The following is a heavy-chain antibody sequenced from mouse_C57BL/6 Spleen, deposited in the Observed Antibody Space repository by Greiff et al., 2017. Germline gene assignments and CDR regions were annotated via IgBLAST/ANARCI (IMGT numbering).Heavy chain of an antibody. D-gene: IGHD2-1*01. V-gene: IGHV1-69*01. CDR2: IDPSDSYT. Sequence: QVHVKQPGAELVMPGASVKLSCKASGYTFTSYWMHWVKQRPGQGLEWIGEIDPSDSYTNYNQKFKGKSTLTVDKSSSTAYMQLSSLTSEDSAVYYCAVYGNFYYAMDYWGQGTSVTVSS. J-gene: IGHJ4*01. CDR3: AVYGNFYYAMDY. CDR1: GYTFTSYW.